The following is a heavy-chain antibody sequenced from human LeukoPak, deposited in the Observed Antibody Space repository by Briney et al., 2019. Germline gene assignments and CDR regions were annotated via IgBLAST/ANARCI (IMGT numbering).Heavy chain of an antibody. CDR3: AREGCSSTSCYYYYMDV. J-gene: IGHJ6*03. V-gene: IGHV1-69*13. CDR1: GYTFTGYY. CDR2: IIPIFGTA. D-gene: IGHD2-2*01. Sequence: GASVKVSCKASGYTFTGYYMHWVRQAPGQGLEWMGGIIPIFGTANYAQKFQGRVTITAGESTGTAYMELSSLRSEDTAVYYCAREGCSSTSCYYYYMDVWGKGTTVTVSS.